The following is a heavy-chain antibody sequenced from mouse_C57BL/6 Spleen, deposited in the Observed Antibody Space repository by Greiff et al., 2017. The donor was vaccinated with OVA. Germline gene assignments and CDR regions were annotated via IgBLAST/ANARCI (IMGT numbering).Heavy chain of an antibody. CDR3: ARSSGSSYWYFDV. J-gene: IGHJ1*03. CDR2: IRNKANGYTT. CDR1: GFTFTDYY. D-gene: IGHD1-1*01. Sequence: EVQRVESGGGLVQPGGSLSLSCAASGFTFTDYYMSWVRQPPGKALEWLGFIRNKANGYTTEYSASVKGRFTISRDNSQSILYLQMNALRAEDSATYYCARSSGSSYWYFDVWGTGTTVTVSS. V-gene: IGHV7-3*01.